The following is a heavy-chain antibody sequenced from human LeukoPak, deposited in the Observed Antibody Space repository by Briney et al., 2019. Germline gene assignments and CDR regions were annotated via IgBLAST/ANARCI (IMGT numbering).Heavy chain of an antibody. CDR1: GFTFSTYL. CDR2: IHGDGIST. CDR3: ARSIVGATTPGDAFDI. Sequence: GGSLRLSCAASGFTFSTYLMHWVRQAPGKGLVWVSRIHGDGISTTYADSVKGRFTISRDNAKNTLYLQMNSLRAEDTAVYYCARSIVGATTPGDAFDIWGQGTMVTVSS. J-gene: IGHJ3*02. D-gene: IGHD1-26*01. V-gene: IGHV3-74*01.